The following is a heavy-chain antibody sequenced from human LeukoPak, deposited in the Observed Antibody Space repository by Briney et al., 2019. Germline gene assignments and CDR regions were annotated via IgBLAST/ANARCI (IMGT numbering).Heavy chain of an antibody. CDR2: INPSGTIT. D-gene: IGHD6-13*01. J-gene: IGHJ4*02. CDR1: GITFTSYY. V-gene: IGHV1-46*01. Sequence: ASVKVSCKASGITFTSYYIHWVRQAPGRGLEWMGKINPSGTITTYAPKYQGRVTVTKDTSTNTVYMELSSLRSDDTAVYYCALIAPPHNWGQGTLVTVSS. CDR3: ALIAPPHN.